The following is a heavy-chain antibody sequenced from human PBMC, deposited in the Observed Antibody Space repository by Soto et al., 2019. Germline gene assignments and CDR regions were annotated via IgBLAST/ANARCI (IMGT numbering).Heavy chain of an antibody. V-gene: IGHV1-69*13. CDR2: IIPIFGTA. CDR1: GGTFSSYA. J-gene: IGHJ4*02. CDR3: ARSASIGSGWYHY. D-gene: IGHD6-19*01. Sequence: SVKVSCKASGGTFSSYAISWVRQAPGQGLEWMGGIIPIFGTANYAQKFQGRVTITADESTSTAYMELSSLRSEDTAVYYCARSASIGSGWYHYWGQGXLVTVSS.